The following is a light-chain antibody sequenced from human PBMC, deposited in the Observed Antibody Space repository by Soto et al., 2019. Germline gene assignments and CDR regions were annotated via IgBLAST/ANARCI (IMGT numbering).Light chain of an antibody. J-gene: IGKJ4*01. CDR2: EVS. Sequence: EIVLTQSPATLSLSLGERATLACRARQSVGTYLGWYQQKPGQAPRLLMSEVSRRANGVPARFSGSGYGTDLTLTISSLEAEDVAIYYCQRSVHWPTFGGGTKVEIK. CDR3: QRSVHWPT. V-gene: IGKV3-11*01. CDR1: QSVGTY.